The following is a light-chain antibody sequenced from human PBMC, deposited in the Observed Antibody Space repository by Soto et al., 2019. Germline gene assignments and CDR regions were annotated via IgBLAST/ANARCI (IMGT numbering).Light chain of an antibody. CDR2: RAS. CDR1: QNIYSN. J-gene: IGKJ5*01. Sequence: IVMTQSPATLSVSPGERATLSCRASQNIYSNVAWYQQRPGQAPRLLIYRASTRATGIPARFSGSGSGTEFTLTINNLEPEDFAVYYCQQRNVWPPITFGQGTRLEIK. CDR3: QQRNVWPPIT. V-gene: IGKV3-15*01.